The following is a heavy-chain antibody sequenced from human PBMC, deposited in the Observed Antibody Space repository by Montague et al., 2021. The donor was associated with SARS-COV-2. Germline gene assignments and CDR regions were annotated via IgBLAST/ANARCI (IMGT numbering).Heavy chain of an antibody. Sequence: SETLSLTCAVSGGSISSSNWWSWVRQPPGKGLELIGEIYHSGSTNYNPSLKSRVTISVDKSKNQFSLKLSSVTAAATAVYYCARDSGGWSRFDYWGQGTLVTVSS. V-gene: IGHV4-4*02. CDR2: IYHSGST. CDR1: GGSISSSNW. J-gene: IGHJ4*02. CDR3: ARDSGGWSRFDY. D-gene: IGHD6-19*01.